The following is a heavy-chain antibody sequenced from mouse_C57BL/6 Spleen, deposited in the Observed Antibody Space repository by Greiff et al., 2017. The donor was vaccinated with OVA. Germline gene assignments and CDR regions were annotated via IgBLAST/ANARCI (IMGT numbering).Heavy chain of an antibody. V-gene: IGHV1-61*01. Sequence: QVHVKQPGAELVRPGSSVKLSCKASGYTFTSYWMDWVKQRPGQGLEWIGNIYPSDSETHYNQKFKDKATLTVDKSSSTAYMQLSSLTSEDSAVYYCAREGSLYFDVWGTGTTVTVSS. CDR3: AREGSLYFDV. CDR2: IYPSDSET. J-gene: IGHJ1*03. CDR1: GYTFTSYW.